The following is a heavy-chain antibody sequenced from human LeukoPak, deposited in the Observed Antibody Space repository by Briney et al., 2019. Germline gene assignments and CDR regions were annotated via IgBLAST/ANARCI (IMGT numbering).Heavy chain of an antibody. J-gene: IGHJ4*02. CDR3: ARGFMAYGSSGYYYVGYFDY. V-gene: IGHV4-34*01. Sequence: SETLSLTCAVYGGSFSGYYCSWIRQPPGKGLEWIGEIHHSGSTNYNPSLKSRVTISVDTSKNQFSLNLSSVTAADTAVYYCARGFMAYGSSGYYYVGYFDYWGQGTPVTVSS. CDR2: IHHSGST. CDR1: GGSFSGYY. D-gene: IGHD3-22*01.